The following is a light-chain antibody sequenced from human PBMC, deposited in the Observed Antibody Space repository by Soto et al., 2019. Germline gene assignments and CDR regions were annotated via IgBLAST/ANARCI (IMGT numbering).Light chain of an antibody. Sequence: QAVVTQPPSASSSPGKTVTISCSGSTSNIGTFYVYWYQHLPGTAPKLLIYLGDQRASGVSDRFSGSKSGTSASLAINGLRSDDEADYYCAAWDDNLNAYVFGSETKLTGL. CDR2: LGD. J-gene: IGLJ1*01. V-gene: IGLV1-47*02. CDR3: AAWDDNLNAYV. CDR1: TSNIGTFY.